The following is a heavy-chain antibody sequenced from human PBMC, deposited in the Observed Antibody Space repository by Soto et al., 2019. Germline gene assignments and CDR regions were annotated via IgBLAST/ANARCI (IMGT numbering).Heavy chain of an antibody. CDR2: IIPIFGTA. CDR3: ARSSDDYSNSPEYYFDY. J-gene: IGHJ4*02. Sequence: SVKVSCKASGGTFSSYAISWVRQAPGQGLEWMGGIIPIFGTANYAQKFQGRVTITADESTSTAYMELSSLRSEDTAVYYCARSSDDYSNSPEYYFDYWGQGTLVTVSS. CDR1: GGTFSSYA. D-gene: IGHD4-4*01. V-gene: IGHV1-69*13.